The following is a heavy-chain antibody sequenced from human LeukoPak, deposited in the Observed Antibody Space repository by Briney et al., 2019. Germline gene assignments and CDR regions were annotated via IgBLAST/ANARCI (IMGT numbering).Heavy chain of an antibody. D-gene: IGHD5-12*01. J-gene: IGHJ6*03. CDR3: ARSNSGYEAYYYYMDV. CDR2: IIPIFGTA. CDR1: GGTFSSYA. Sequence: GASVKVSCKASGGTFSSYAISWVRQAPGQGLEWMGGIIPIFGTANYAQKFQGRVTITADESTSTAYMELSSLRSEDTAVYYCARSNSGYEAYYYYMDVWGKGTTVTISS. V-gene: IGHV1-69*13.